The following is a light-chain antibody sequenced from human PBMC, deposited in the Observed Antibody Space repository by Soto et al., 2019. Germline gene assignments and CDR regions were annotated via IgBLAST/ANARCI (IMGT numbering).Light chain of an antibody. CDR1: QSVSNSY. V-gene: IGKV3-20*01. J-gene: IGKJ1*01. CDR2: GAS. CDR3: QQYGISPSWT. Sequence: EIVITPSPAPLSVSPGERATLSCRAIQSVSNSYLAWYQQKPGQAPRLLIYGASRRATGIPDRFSGSGSGTDFTLTISRLEPEDFAVYYCQQYGISPSWTFGQGTKVDIK.